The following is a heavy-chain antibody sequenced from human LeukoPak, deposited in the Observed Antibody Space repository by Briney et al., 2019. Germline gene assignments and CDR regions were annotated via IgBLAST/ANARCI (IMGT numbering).Heavy chain of an antibody. CDR3: ASPDGSCEQCAFDI. Sequence: PGGSLRLSCAASGFTFSSYAMHWVRQAPGKGLEWVAVISYDGSNKYYADSVKGRFTISRDNSKNTLYLQMNSLRAEDTAVYYCASPDGSCEQCAFDIWGQGTMVTVSS. J-gene: IGHJ3*02. CDR2: ISYDGSNK. CDR1: GFTFSSYA. D-gene: IGHD1-26*01. V-gene: IGHV3-30-3*01.